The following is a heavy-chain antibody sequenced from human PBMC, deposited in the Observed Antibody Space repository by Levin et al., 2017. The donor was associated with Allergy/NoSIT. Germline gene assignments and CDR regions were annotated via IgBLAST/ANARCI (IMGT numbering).Heavy chain of an antibody. CDR3: AKAFYTTSWRTLDY. V-gene: IGHV3-23*01. CDR1: GFTFSSYA. D-gene: IGHD3-16*01. Sequence: GGSLRLSCAASGFTFSSYAMNWVRQAPGKGLEWVSATSGGGDTTYYADSVRGRFTISRDNSKDTLYLQMNSLRAEDTAVYYCAKAFYTTSWRTLDYWGHGTLVAVSS. J-gene: IGHJ4*01. CDR2: TSGGGDTT.